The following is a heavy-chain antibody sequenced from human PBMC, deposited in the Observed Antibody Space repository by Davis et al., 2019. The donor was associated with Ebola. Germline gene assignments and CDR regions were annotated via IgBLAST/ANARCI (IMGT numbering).Heavy chain of an antibody. V-gene: IGHV3-53*04. Sequence: VSSTYYADSVKGRFTISRHNSKNTLYLQMNSLRAEDTAVYYCARDREYGYYGMDVWGQGTTVTVSS. CDR3: ARDREYGYYGMDV. D-gene: IGHD2/OR15-2a*01. CDR2: VSST. J-gene: IGHJ6*02.